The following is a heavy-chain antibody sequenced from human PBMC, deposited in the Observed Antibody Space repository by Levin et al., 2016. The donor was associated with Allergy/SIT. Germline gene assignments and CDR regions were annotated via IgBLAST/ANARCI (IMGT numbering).Heavy chain of an antibody. CDR1: GGSISSRNW. J-gene: IGHJ6*02. CDR3: VRDDYGMDV. Sequence: SETLSLTCAVSGGSISSRNWWSWVRQTPGKGLEWIGEVFYSGSTNYNPSLESRATISVDKSKNQFSLTLTYVTAADTAVYYCVRDDYGMDVWGQGTTVIVSS. V-gene: IGHV4-4*02. CDR2: VFYSGST.